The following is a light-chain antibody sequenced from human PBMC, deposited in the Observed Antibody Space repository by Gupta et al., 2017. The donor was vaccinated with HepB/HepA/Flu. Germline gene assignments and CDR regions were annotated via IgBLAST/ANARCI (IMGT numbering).Light chain of an antibody. CDR1: QSVIIY. J-gene: IGKJ5*01. CDR2: DAS. Sequence: EIVLTQSPAPLSLSPGERATLSCRASQSVIIYLAWYQQKPGQAPRLLIYDASNRATGIPARFSGSGSGTDFTLTISSLEPEDFAIYYCQQRRSWPITFGQGTRLEIK. CDR3: QQRRSWPIT. V-gene: IGKV3-11*01.